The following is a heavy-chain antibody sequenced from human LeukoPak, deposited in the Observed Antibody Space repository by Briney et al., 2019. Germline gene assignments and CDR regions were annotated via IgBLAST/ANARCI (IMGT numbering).Heavy chain of an antibody. CDR2: LGTNGDT. CDR1: DFSFSNYD. J-gene: IGHJ6*02. D-gene: IGHD6-6*01. Sequence: GGSLRLSCVASDFSFSNYDMYWVRQAAGRGLEWVSALGTNGDTYYLGSVKGRFTISRENGKNSSYLQMNSLGVDDTAVYYCAREWRGIASHYHGMDLWGQGTTVTVSS. CDR3: AREWRGIASHYHGMDL. V-gene: IGHV3-13*01.